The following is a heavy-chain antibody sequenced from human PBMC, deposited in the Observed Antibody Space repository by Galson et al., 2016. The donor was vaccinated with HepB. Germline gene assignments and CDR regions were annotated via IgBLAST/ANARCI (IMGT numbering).Heavy chain of an antibody. V-gene: IGHV4-4*02. D-gene: IGHD2-15*01. CDR2: IYHTGTS. CDR1: GASISDSNW. CDR3: ARVEVAATNWFDA. J-gene: IGHJ5*02. Sequence: SETLSLTCAVSGASISDSNWWTWVRQVPEKGLEWLGEIYHTGTSNNNPFLSSRFTLSVDKSRNQFSLNLTSMTAADTAVYYCARVEVAATNWFDAWGQGTLVTVSS.